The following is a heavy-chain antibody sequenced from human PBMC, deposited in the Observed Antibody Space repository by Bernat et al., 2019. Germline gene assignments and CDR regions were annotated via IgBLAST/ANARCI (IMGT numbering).Heavy chain of an antibody. D-gene: IGHD2-8*01. CDR1: GFTFGDYG. J-gene: IGHJ4*02. V-gene: IGHV3-49*04. Sequence: EVQLVESGGGLVQPGRSLRLSCTTSGFTFGDYGMNWVRQAPGKVLECVGFIRSNSYGGTTHYAASVKDRFTISRDDFKSITYLQMSSLKTEDTAVYFCTRDLDCTDGVCYVGSRGFDYWGQGTLVTVSS. CDR3: TRDLDCTDGVCYVGSRGFDY. CDR2: IRSNSYGGTT.